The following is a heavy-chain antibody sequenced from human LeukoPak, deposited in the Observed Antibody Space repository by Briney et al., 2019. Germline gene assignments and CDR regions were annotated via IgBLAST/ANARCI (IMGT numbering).Heavy chain of an antibody. CDR3: ARDGFNYSPIDY. Sequence: GGSLRLSCAASGFTFSSYTMSWVRQAPGKGLQWVSSISASGGSTYYADSVKGRFTISRDNTKNSLHLSMNSLRADDTAIYYCARDGFNYSPIDYWGQGILVTVSS. D-gene: IGHD5-24*01. V-gene: IGHV3-23*01. CDR1: GFTFSSYT. J-gene: IGHJ4*02. CDR2: ISASGGST.